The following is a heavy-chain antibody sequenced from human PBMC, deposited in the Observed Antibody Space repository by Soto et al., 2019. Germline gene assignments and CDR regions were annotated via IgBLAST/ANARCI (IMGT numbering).Heavy chain of an antibody. J-gene: IGHJ4*02. CDR1: GYAFTTYG. CDR3: ARVRYGDY. V-gene: IGHV1-18*01. Sequence: QVHLVQSGAEVKKPGASVKVSYTGSGYAFTTYGITWVRQAPGQGLEWMGGISAHNGNTNYAQKLQGRVTVTRGTCTRTAYMELRSLRSDDTAVYDCARVRYGDYWGPVALVTVS. CDR2: ISAHNGNT. D-gene: IGHD1-1*01.